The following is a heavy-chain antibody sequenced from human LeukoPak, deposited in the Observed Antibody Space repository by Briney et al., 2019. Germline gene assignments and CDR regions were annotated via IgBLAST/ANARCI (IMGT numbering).Heavy chain of an antibody. V-gene: IGHV3-30*18. CDR1: GFTFSSNS. Sequence: PGGSLRLSCAASGFTFSSNSMHWVRQAPGKGLEWVAVISYDGSNKYYADSVKGRFTISRDNSKNTLYLQMNSLRAEDTAVYYCAKDRVFLYYYYYGMDVWGQGTTVTVSS. CDR3: AKDRVFLYYYYYGMDV. J-gene: IGHJ6*02. D-gene: IGHD3-10*02. CDR2: ISYDGSNK.